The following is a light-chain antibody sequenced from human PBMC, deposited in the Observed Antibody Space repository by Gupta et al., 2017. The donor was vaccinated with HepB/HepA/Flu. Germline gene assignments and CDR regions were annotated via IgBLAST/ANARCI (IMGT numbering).Light chain of an antibody. V-gene: IGKV3-15*01. CDR1: QSVSIN. Sequence: EIVMTQSPATLSVSPGEGATLPCRASQSVSINLAWYQQKPGQAPRLLIYGASTRATGIPAKFSGSGSGTEFTLTISSLQSEDFAVYYCQQYNNWPYTFGQGTKLEIK. J-gene: IGKJ2*01. CDR3: QQYNNWPYT. CDR2: GAS.